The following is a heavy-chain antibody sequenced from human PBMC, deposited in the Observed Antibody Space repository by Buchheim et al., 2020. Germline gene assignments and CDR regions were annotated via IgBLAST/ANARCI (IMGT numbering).Heavy chain of an antibody. V-gene: IGHV1-2*04. Sequence: QVQLVQSGAEVKKPGASVKVSCKASGYTFTGYYMHWVRQAPGQGLEWMGWINPNSGGTNYAQKFQGWVTMTRDTSISTAYMELSRVRSEDTAVYYCAREKTMEVGNYYYYGMDVWGQGTT. CDR1: GYTFTGYY. CDR3: AREKTMEVGNYYYYGMDV. J-gene: IGHJ6*02. CDR2: INPNSGGT. D-gene: IGHD1-26*01.